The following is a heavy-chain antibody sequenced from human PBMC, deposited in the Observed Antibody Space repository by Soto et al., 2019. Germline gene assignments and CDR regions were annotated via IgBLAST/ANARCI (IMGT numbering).Heavy chain of an antibody. CDR2: INAANGNT. Sequence: ASVKVSCKASGDMFTNYAFHWVRQAPGQGLEWMGRINAANGNTEYSQKFQGRVTITRDTSASAAYMEVSSLRYEDTSVYYCARRSRDGDGTFDLWGQGTLVTVSS. J-gene: IGHJ4*02. CDR1: GDMFTNYA. D-gene: IGHD1-26*01. CDR3: ARRSRDGDGTFDL. V-gene: IGHV1-3*01.